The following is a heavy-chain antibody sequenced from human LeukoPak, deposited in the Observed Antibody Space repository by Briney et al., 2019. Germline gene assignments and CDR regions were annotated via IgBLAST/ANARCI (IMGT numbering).Heavy chain of an antibody. Sequence: GSLRLSCAGSGFTFSSYWMSWFRQAPGKGLEGVANIKQDGSEKYYVDSVKGRFTISRDNAKSSLYLQMNSLRAEDTAVYYCARGIVGATWDAFDIWGQGTMVTVSS. CDR3: ARGIVGATWDAFDI. CDR1: GFTFSSYW. CDR2: IKQDGSEK. V-gene: IGHV3-7*01. D-gene: IGHD1-26*01. J-gene: IGHJ3*02.